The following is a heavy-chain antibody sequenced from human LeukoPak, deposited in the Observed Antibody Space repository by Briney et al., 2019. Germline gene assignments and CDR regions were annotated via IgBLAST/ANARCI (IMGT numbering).Heavy chain of an antibody. CDR2: IYYRGST. V-gene: IGHV4-39*07. Sequence: SETLSLTCTVSGGSISSSSYYWGWIRQPPGKGLEWIGTIYYRGSTYYNPSLKSRVTISVDTSKNQFSLKLSSVTAADTAVYYCARGRNYYGSGSPMDVWGQGTTVTVSS. J-gene: IGHJ6*02. CDR3: ARGRNYYGSGSPMDV. CDR1: GGSISSSSYY. D-gene: IGHD3-10*01.